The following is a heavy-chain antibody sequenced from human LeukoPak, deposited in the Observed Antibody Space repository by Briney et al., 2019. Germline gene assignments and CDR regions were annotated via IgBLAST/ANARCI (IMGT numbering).Heavy chain of an antibody. D-gene: IGHD1-26*01. J-gene: IGHJ3*02. V-gene: IGHV3-30*18. CDR2: ISYDGSNK. CDR1: GFTFSSYG. CDR3: AKDRDSGSFRGAFDI. Sequence: GRSLRLSCAASGFTFSSYGMHWVRQAPGKGLEWVALISYDGSNKYYADSVKGRFTISRDNSKNTLYLQVNSLRTEDTAVYYCAKDRDSGSFRGAFDIWGQGTMVTVSS.